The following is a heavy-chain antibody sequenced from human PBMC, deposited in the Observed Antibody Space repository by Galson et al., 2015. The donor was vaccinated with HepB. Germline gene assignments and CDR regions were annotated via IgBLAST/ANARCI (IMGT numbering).Heavy chain of an antibody. V-gene: IGHV3-48*01. CDR1: GFVFSAYS. J-gene: IGHJ4*02. Sequence: SLRLSCAASGFVFSAYSMTWVRQAPGKGLEWVSYIYRNGLTIYYADSVKGRSTISRDNAKNSLYLQMNSLRAEDTAVYYCARDSGITGADDYWGQGTLVTVSS. CDR2: IYRNGLTI. D-gene: IGHD1-14*01. CDR3: ARDSGITGADDY.